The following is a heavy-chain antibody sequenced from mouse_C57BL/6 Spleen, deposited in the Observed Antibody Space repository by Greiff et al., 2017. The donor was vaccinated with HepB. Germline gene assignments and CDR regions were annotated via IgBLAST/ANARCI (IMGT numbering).Heavy chain of an antibody. V-gene: IGHV1-72*01. CDR3: ARDYCGNYWYFDV. CDR1: GYTFTSYW. CDR2: IDPNSGGT. Sequence: VQLQQPGAELVKPGASMKLSCKASGYTFTSYWMHWVKQRPGRGLEWIGRIDPNSGGTKYNEKFKSKATLTVDKPSSAAYMQLSSLTSEDSAVYCCARDYCGNYWYFDVWGTGTTVTVSS. D-gene: IGHD1-1*01. J-gene: IGHJ1*03.